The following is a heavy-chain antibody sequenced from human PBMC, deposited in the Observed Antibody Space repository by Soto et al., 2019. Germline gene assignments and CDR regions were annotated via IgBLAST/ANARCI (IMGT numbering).Heavy chain of an antibody. Sequence: EVQLLESGGGLVQPGGSLRLSCAASGFTFSTYAMSWVRQAPGKGREWVSTISGTGGSTYYADSVKGRFTISRDSSKNTLYLQMNRLRAEDTAVYYCAKVRTTRGFSHYYYGMDVWGQGTTVTVSS. V-gene: IGHV3-23*01. D-gene: IGHD1-7*01. CDR1: GFTFSTYA. CDR2: ISGTGGST. CDR3: AKVRTTRGFSHYYYGMDV. J-gene: IGHJ6*02.